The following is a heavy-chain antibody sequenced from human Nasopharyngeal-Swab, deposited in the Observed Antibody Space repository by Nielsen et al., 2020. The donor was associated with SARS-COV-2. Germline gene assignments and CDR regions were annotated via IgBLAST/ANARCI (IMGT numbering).Heavy chain of an antibody. Sequence: GGSLRLSCAASGFTFSSYAMSWVRQAPGKGLEWVSAISGSGGSTYYADSVKGRFTISRDNSKNTLYLQMNSLRAEDTAVCYCAKTGVNWELHHYFDYWGQGTLVTVSS. CDR2: ISGSGGST. J-gene: IGHJ4*02. D-gene: IGHD1-26*01. CDR1: GFTFSSYA. CDR3: AKTGVNWELHHYFDY. V-gene: IGHV3-23*01.